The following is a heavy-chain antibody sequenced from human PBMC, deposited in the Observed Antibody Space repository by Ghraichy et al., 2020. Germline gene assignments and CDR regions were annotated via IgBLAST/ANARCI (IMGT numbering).Heavy chain of an antibody. Sequence: GGSLRLSCAASGFRFSNYWMHWVRQAAGKGLMWVSRINSDGSRTNYADSVKGRFTISRDNAKKTLYLQMNSLRADDTAVYYCAGYYFESGGYYSYYYGMDVWGQGTTVTVSS. CDR1: GFRFSNYW. D-gene: IGHD3-22*01. V-gene: IGHV3-74*01. CDR3: AGYYFESGGYYSYYYGMDV. J-gene: IGHJ6*02. CDR2: INSDGSRT.